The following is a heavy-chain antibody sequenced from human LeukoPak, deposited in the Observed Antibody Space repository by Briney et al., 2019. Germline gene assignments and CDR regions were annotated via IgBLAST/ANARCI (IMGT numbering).Heavy chain of an antibody. V-gene: IGHV3-30-3*01. CDR1: GFTFSSYA. J-gene: IGHJ5*02. D-gene: IGHD3-3*01. Sequence: GGSLRLSCAASGFTFSSYAMHWVRQAPGKGLEWVAVISYDGSNKYCADSVKGRFTISRDNSKNTLYLQMNSLRAEDTAVYYCARDEYDDFLGPPRFDPWGQGTLVTVSS. CDR2: ISYDGSNK. CDR3: ARDEYDDFLGPPRFDP.